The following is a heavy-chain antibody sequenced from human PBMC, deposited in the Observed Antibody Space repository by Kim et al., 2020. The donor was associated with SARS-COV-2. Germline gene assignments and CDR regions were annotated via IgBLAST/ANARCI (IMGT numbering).Heavy chain of an antibody. J-gene: IGHJ6*02. V-gene: IGHV5-10-1*01. Sequence: GESLKISCKGSGYKFTSSSISWVRQMPGKGLEWMGRIDPTDSYTKYSPSFQGHVTISADKSTSTAYLQWSSLKASDTAMYYCARSLGRSWTREVGHGLDVWGQGTTVTVSS. D-gene: IGHD6-13*01. CDR3: ARSLGRSWTREVGHGLDV. CDR1: GYKFTSSS. CDR2: IDPTDSYT.